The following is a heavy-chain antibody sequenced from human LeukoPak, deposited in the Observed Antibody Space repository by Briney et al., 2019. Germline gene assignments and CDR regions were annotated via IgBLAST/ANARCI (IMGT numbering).Heavy chain of an antibody. D-gene: IGHD6-13*01. CDR3: ARGVAASLKYNWFDP. J-gene: IGHJ5*02. V-gene: IGHV3-30*04. Sequence: GGSLRLSCAASGFTFTNYAMNWVRQAPGKGLEWVAVISYDGSNKYYADSVKGRFTISRDNSKNTLYLQMNSLRAEDTAVYYCARGVAASLKYNWFDPWGQGTLVTVSS. CDR1: GFTFTNYA. CDR2: ISYDGSNK.